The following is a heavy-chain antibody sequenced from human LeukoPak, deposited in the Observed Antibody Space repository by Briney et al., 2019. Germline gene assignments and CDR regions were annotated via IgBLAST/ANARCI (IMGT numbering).Heavy chain of an antibody. Sequence: GGSLRLSCAASDSMSRRFKMNWVRQAPGKGLEWVSYISDDSSTIHYADSVKGRFTISRDNAENSLYLQMNSLRAEDTAVYYRARGGYNYGSVFDYWGQGTLVTVSS. CDR1: DSMSRRFK. CDR2: ISDDSSTI. CDR3: ARGGYNYGSVFDY. V-gene: IGHV3-48*01. D-gene: IGHD5-18*01. J-gene: IGHJ4*02.